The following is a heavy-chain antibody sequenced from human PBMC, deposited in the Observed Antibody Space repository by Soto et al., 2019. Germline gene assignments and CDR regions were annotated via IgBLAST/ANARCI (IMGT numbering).Heavy chain of an antibody. J-gene: IGHJ4*02. CDR3: ARLFDFWSGYCFDY. V-gene: IGHV4-39*01. CDR1: GGSISSSSYY. D-gene: IGHD3-3*01. CDR2: IYYSGST. Sequence: QLQLQESGPGLVKPSETLSLTCTVSGGSISSSSYYWGWIRQPPGKGLEWIGSIYYSGSTYYNPSLTSRVTISVDTSKNQFSLKLSSVTAADTAVYYCARLFDFWSGYCFDYWGQGTLVTVSS.